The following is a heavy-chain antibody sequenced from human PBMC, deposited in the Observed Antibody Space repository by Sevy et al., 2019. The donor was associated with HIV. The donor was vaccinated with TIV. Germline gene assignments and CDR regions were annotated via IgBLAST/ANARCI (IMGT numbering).Heavy chain of an antibody. CDR2: IYDSGST. D-gene: IGHD3-10*01. CDR3: ARWTPTGKGAFDI. V-gene: IGHV4-39*01. J-gene: IGHJ3*02. Sequence: SETLSLTCTVSGGSISSSSYYWGWIRQAPGKGLEWIGSIYDSGSTYYNPSLKSRVTISVDTSKNQFSLKLSSVTAADTAVYYCARWTPTGKGAFDIWGQGTMVTVSS. CDR1: GGSISSSSYY.